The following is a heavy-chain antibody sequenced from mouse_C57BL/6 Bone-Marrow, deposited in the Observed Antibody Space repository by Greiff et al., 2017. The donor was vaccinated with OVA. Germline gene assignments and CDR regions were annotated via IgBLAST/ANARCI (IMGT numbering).Heavy chain of an antibody. Sequence: VQLQQPGAELVMPGASVKLSCKASGYTFTSYWMHWVKQRPGQGLEWIGEIDPSDSYTNYNQKFKGKSTLTVDKSSSTAYMQLSSLTSEDSAVYYCARWLGRDYFDYWGQGTTLTVSS. CDR1: GYTFTSYW. J-gene: IGHJ2*01. CDR3: ARWLGRDYFDY. CDR2: IDPSDSYT. D-gene: IGHD4-1*01. V-gene: IGHV1-69*01.